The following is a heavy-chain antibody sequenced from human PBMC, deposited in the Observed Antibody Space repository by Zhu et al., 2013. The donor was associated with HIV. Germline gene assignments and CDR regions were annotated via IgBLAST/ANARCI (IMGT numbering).Heavy chain of an antibody. CDR3: ARDEDSSSSGFDF. CDR1: RYTITRYY. CDR2: INPIDGNT. Sequence: QVQLVQSGAEVKKPGASVKVSCKASRYTITRYYIHWVRQAPGQGLEWMAIINPIDGNTRYAPKFQGRVSMTRDTSTNTVYMELSSLRSDDTAVYYCARDEDSSSSGFDFWGQGTLVTVSS. D-gene: IGHD6-6*01. V-gene: IGHV1-46*01. J-gene: IGHJ4*02.